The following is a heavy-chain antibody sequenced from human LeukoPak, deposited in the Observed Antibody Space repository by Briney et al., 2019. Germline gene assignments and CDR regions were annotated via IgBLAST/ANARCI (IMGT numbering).Heavy chain of an antibody. Sequence: GRSLRLSCAASGFTFSSYAMHWVRQAPGKGLEWVAVISYDGSNKYYADSVKGRFTISRDNSKNTLYLQMNSLRAEDAAVYYCASEIAVAGNDAFDIWGQGTMVTVSS. CDR2: ISYDGSNK. CDR1: GFTFSSYA. V-gene: IGHV3-30*04. J-gene: IGHJ3*02. D-gene: IGHD6-19*01. CDR3: ASEIAVAGNDAFDI.